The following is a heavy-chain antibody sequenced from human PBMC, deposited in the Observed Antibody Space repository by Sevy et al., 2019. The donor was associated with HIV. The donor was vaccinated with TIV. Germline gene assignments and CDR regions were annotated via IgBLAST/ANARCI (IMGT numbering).Heavy chain of an antibody. CDR1: GFTFNVYS. V-gene: IGHV3-21*01. D-gene: IGHD2-21*02. CDR3: TQAMVTKNNV. CDR2: ISSTLSI. J-gene: IGHJ6*02. Sequence: GGSLRLSCATSGFTFNVYSMYWVRQAPGKGLEWVSSISSTLSINYAASVKGRFTISRDNAKNSLYLQMNSRRADDTAVYYCTQAMVTKNNVWGQGTPVTVSS.